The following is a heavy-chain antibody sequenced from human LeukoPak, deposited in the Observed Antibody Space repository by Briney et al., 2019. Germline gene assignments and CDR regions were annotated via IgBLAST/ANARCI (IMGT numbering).Heavy chain of an antibody. J-gene: IGHJ6*03. D-gene: IGHD3-22*01. CDR3: ARIAGDYYDSSGYYYYYYMDV. CDR2: MNPNSGNT. CDR1: GYTFTSYD. V-gene: IGHV1-8*01. Sequence: ASVKVSCKASGYTFTSYDINWVRQATGQGLEWMGWMNPNSGNTGYAQKFQGRVTMTRNTSISTAYMELSSLRSEDTAVYYCARIAGDYYDSSGYYYYYYMDVWGKGTTVTISS.